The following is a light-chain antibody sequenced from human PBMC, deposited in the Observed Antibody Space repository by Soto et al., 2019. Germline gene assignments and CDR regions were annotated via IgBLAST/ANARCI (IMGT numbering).Light chain of an antibody. Sequence: EIVLTQSPATLSLSLGDRATISCRASQSVSSYLAWYQQKPGKAPRLLIYAASNRPTGIPARFSGSGSGTVFTITISSLEPEYFAVYYCQQRSNPLTFGGGTKVEIK. V-gene: IGKV3-11*01. CDR3: QQRSNPLT. J-gene: IGKJ4*01. CDR2: AAS. CDR1: QSVSSY.